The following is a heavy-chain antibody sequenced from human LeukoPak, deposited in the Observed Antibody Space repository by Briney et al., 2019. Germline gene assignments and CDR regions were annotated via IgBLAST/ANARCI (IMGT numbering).Heavy chain of an antibody. V-gene: IGHV3-30*04. J-gene: IGHJ4*02. CDR2: ISYDGSNK. CDR3: ARGEGYGSGSYYFDY. CDR1: GFTFRSYA. Sequence: GGSLRLSCAASGFTFRSYAMHWVRQAPGKGLEWVAVISYDGSNKYYADSVKGRFTISRDNSKNTLYLQMNSLRAEDTAVYYCARGEGYGSGSYYFDYWGQGTLVTVSS. D-gene: IGHD3-10*01.